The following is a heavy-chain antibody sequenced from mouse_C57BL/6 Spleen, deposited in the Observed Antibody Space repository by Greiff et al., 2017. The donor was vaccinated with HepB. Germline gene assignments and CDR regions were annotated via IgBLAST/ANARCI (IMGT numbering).Heavy chain of an antibody. J-gene: IGHJ4*01. CDR3: ARGGPYAMDY. CDR2: IDPSDSYT. Sequence: VKLQQPGAELVKPGASVKLSCKASGYTFTSYWMQWVKQRPGQGLEWIGEIDPSDSYTNYNQKFKGKATLTVDTSSSTAYMQLSSLTSEDSAVYYCARGGPYAMDYWGQGTSVTVSS. CDR1: GYTFTSYW. V-gene: IGHV1-50*01.